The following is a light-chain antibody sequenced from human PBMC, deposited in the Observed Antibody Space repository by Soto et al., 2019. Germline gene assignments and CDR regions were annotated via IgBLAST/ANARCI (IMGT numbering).Light chain of an antibody. V-gene: IGLV2-14*01. CDR1: SSDVGGYNY. CDR3: SSYTSSSTYV. CDR2: DVS. Sequence: LNQPASVTGSPGQSIAISCTGTSSDVGGYNYVSWYQQHPGKAPKLMVYDVSNRPSGVSNRFSGSKSGNTASLTISGLQAEDEADYYCSSYTSSSTYVFGTGTKSPS. J-gene: IGLJ1*01.